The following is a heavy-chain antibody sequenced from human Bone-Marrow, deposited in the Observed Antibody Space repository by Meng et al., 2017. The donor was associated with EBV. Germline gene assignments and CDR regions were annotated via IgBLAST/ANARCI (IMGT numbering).Heavy chain of an antibody. J-gene: IGHJ4*02. V-gene: IGHV4-34*01. CDR2: IKHRGST. CDR3: SRATGGSTGYFR. CDR1: GGSLSGFS. D-gene: IGHD3-9*01. Sequence: QVSLQQWVACVCKPSETLSLACVVNGGSLSGFSWSWIRQAPGKGLEWIGEIKHRGSTNYNTSLKNRVTISVDPSKTQFSLRLSSVTAADTAVYYWSRATGGSTGYFRWGQGTLVTVSS.